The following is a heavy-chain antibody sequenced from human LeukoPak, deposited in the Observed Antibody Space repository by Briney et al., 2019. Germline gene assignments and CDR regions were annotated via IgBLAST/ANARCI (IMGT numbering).Heavy chain of an antibody. CDR3: AKGKQAAGDKGAFDY. V-gene: IGHV3-23*01. CDR1: GFTFSSYA. J-gene: IGHJ4*02. D-gene: IGHD6-13*01. Sequence: GGSLRLSCAASGFTFSSYAMSWVRQAPGKGLEWVSAISGSGGSTYYADSVKGRFTISRDNSKNTLYLQMNSLRAEDTTVYYCAKGKQAAGDKGAFDYWGQGILVTVSS. CDR2: ISGSGGST.